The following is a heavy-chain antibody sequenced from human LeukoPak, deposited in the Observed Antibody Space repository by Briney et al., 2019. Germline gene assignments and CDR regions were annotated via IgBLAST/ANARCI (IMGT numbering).Heavy chain of an antibody. CDR3: TTLGAFDY. CDR2: IKRKTDGGTT. J-gene: IGHJ4*02. V-gene: IGHV3-15*01. CDR1: GFTFSNAW. Sequence: GGSLRLSCAASGFTFSNAWMSWVRQAPGKGLEWVGRIKRKTDGGTTDYAAPVKGRFSISRDDSRNTLYLEMNSLKTEDTAVYYCTTLGAFDYWGLGTLVTVSS. D-gene: IGHD4/OR15-4a*01.